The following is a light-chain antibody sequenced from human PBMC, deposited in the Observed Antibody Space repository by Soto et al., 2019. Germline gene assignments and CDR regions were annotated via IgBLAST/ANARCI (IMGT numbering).Light chain of an antibody. CDR3: QQYNGYSTWT. V-gene: IGKV1-5*01. CDR2: DAT. J-gene: IGKJ1*01. CDR1: QSISSY. Sequence: DIQMTQSPSSLSASVVYRVTITCXASQSISSYLNWYQQKPGKAPKVLIWDATTLHRGVPSRFSGSGSGTEFTLTISSLQPDDFATYYCQQYNGYSTWTFGQGSKADIK.